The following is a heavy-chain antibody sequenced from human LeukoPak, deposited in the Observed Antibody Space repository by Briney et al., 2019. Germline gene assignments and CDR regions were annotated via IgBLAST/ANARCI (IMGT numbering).Heavy chain of an antibody. CDR2: IIPILGIA. V-gene: IGHV1-69*04. J-gene: IGHJ1*01. CDR3: ARILSSSWYEYFHH. Sequence: GASVEVSCKASGGTFSSYAISWVRQAPGQGLEWMGRIIPILGIANYAQKLQGRVTITADKSTSTAYMELSSLRSEDTAVYYCARILSSSWYEYFHHWGQGTLVTVSS. D-gene: IGHD6-19*01. CDR1: GGTFSSYA.